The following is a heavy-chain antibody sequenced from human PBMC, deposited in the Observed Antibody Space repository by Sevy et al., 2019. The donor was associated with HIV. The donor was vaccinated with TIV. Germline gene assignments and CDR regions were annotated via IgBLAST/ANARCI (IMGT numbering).Heavy chain of an antibody. J-gene: IGHJ4*02. CDR2: ISYAGSHK. Sequence: GGSLRLSCAASGFSFSSNGMHWVRQAPGKGLEWVAVISYAGSHKYYADSVKGRFTISRDNSKNTLYLQMNSLRAEDTAVYHCAKDDGYTTVRYPSFDYRGQGTLVTVSS. CDR1: GFSFSSNG. D-gene: IGHD6-19*01. V-gene: IGHV3-30*18. CDR3: AKDDGYTTVRYPSFDY.